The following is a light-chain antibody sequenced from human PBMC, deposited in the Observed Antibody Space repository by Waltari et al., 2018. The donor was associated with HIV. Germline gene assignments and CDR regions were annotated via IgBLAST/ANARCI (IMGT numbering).Light chain of an antibody. J-gene: IGLJ2*01. CDR1: SSDVGGYDY. Sequence: QSALTQPPSASGSPGQSVTIACTGTSSDVGGYDYLSWYQQHPGTAPKLMIYGVSKWPSGVPDLFSGSKSGNPASLTVSGLQAEDEADYYCSSFAGTNNLVFGGGTKLTVL. CDR3: SSFAGTNNLV. CDR2: GVS. V-gene: IGLV2-8*01.